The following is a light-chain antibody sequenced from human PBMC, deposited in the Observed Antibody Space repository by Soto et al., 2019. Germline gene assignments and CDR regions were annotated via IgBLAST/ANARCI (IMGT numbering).Light chain of an antibody. CDR1: QSVSSN. CDR2: DAS. J-gene: IGKJ1*01. Sequence: ERVMTQSPATLSVSPGERATLSCRASQSVSSNLAWYQQKPGQAPRLLIYDASNRATGIPARFSGSGSGTDFTLTISSLEPEDFAVYYCQQRSNWPSWTFGQGTKVDIK. V-gene: IGKV3-11*01. CDR3: QQRSNWPSWT.